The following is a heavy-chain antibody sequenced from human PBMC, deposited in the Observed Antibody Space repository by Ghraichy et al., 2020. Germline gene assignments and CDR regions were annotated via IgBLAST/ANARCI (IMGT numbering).Heavy chain of an antibody. Sequence: SETLSLTCTVYGGSINDDYWSWIRQPAGKGLEWIGRISTNGDTNHSPSLKGRVSMSVDTSKNQFSLNLTSVTAADTAVYYCARDRAAKGWFDPWGQGTLVTVSS. D-gene: IGHD6-13*01. CDR2: ISTNGDT. CDR3: ARDRAAKGWFDP. V-gene: IGHV4-4*07. CDR1: GGSINDDY. J-gene: IGHJ5*02.